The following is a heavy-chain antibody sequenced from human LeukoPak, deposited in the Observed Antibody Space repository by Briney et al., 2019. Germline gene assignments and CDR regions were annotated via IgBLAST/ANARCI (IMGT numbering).Heavy chain of an antibody. D-gene: IGHD3-22*01. V-gene: IGHV1-46*01. CDR2: INPNSGST. J-gene: IGHJ4*02. CDR1: GYTFTGYY. CDR3: ARELNADSSGYSH. Sequence: ASVKVSCKASGYTFTGYYMHWVRQAPGQGLEWMGWINPNSGSTSYAQKFQGRVTMTRDTSTSTVYMELSSLRSEDTAVYYCARELNADSSGYSHWGQGTLVTVPS.